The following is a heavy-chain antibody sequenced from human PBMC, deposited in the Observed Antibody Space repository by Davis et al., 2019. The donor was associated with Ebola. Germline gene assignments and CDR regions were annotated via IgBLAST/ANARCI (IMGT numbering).Heavy chain of an antibody. CDR1: GGSFSGYY. Sequence: GSLRLSCAVYGGSFSGYYWSWIRQPPGKGLEWIGEINHSGSTNYNPSLKSRVTISVDTSKNQFSLKLSPVTAADTAVYYCARGHPSLYWGQGTLVTVSS. CDR3: ARGHPSLY. J-gene: IGHJ4*02. V-gene: IGHV4-34*01. CDR2: INHSGST.